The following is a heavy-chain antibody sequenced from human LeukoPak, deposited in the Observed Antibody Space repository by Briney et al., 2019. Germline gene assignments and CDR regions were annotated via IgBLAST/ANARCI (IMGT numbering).Heavy chain of an antibody. V-gene: IGHV3-9*01. D-gene: IGHD3-22*01. Sequence: GGSLRLSCAASGFTFDDYAMHWVRQAPGKGLEWVSGISWNSGGIGYADSVKGRFTISRDNAKNSLYLQMNSLRAEDTALYYCAKDTKPVVYECMDVWGQGTTVTVSS. CDR3: AKDTKPVVYECMDV. CDR1: GFTFDDYA. CDR2: ISWNSGGI. J-gene: IGHJ6*02.